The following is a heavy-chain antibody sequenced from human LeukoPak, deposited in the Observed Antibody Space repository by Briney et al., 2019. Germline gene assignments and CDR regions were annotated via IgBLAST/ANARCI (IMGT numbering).Heavy chain of an antibody. CDR2: ISSNGGST. V-gene: IGHV3-64D*09. CDR1: GFTFSSYA. J-gene: IGHJ4*02. CDR3: VKHLDSSTWYLDY. D-gene: IGHD6-13*01. Sequence: GGSLRLSCSASGFTFSSYAMHWVRQAPGKGLEYVSAISSNGGSTYYADSVKGRFTISRDNSKNTLYLQMSSLRAEDTAVYYCVKHLDSSTWYLDYWGQGTLVTVSS.